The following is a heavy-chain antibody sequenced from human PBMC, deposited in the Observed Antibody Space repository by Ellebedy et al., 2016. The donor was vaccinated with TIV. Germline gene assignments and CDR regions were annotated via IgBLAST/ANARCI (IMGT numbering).Heavy chain of an antibody. CDR3: ARDGAYGDYSPGYYGMDV. CDR2: INQDGSQK. CDR1: RFPFSSYW. D-gene: IGHD4-17*01. Sequence: GGSLRLSCAASRFPFSSYWMSWVRQAPGKGLEWVANINQDGSQKYYVDSVKGRFTISRDNGKNSVYLQMNSLRTEDTALYYCARDGAYGDYSPGYYGMDVWGQGTTVTVSS. V-gene: IGHV3-7*03. J-gene: IGHJ6*02.